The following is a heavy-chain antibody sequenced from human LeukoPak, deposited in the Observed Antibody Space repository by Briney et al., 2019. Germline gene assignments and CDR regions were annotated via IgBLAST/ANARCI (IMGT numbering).Heavy chain of an antibody. CDR2: ISSSSSYI. Sequence: GGSLRLSCAASGFTFSTYSMNWVRQAPGKGLEWVSSISSSSSYIYYADSVKGRFTISRDNAKNSLYLQMNSLRAEDTAVYYCAKEKWELPPGAFDIWGQGTMVTVSS. D-gene: IGHD1-26*01. CDR3: AKEKWELPPGAFDI. CDR1: GFTFSTYS. V-gene: IGHV3-21*04. J-gene: IGHJ3*02.